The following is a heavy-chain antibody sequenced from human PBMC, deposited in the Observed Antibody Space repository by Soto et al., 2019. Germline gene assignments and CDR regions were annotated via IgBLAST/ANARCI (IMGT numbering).Heavy chain of an antibody. CDR1: GGTFSSYA. D-gene: IGHD1-1*01. V-gene: IGHV1-69*01. J-gene: IGHJ6*02. CDR2: IISMFGAA. Sequence: QVQLVQSGAEVRKPGSSVKVSCKASGGTFSSYAISWVRQVPGQGLEWMGEIISMFGAAMYAQKFQGRVTITADESASTDYMELSSLRAEDTATYYCARGGKERFRGSGMDVWGQGTTVTVS. CDR3: ARGGKERFRGSGMDV.